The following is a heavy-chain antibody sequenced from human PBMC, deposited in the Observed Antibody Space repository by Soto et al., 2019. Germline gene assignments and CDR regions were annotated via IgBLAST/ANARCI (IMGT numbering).Heavy chain of an antibody. CDR1: GGSISSGDYY. V-gene: IGHV4-30-4*01. Sequence: QVQLQESGPGLVKPSQTLSLTCTVSGGSISSGDYYWSWIRQPPGKGLEWIGYIYYSGSTYYNPSLKSRVTISVDTSKNQFALKLSSVTAADTAVYYCARDRRLYRGSFDYWGQGTLVTVSS. J-gene: IGHJ4*02. CDR3: ARDRRLYRGSFDY. D-gene: IGHD1-1*01. CDR2: IYYSGST.